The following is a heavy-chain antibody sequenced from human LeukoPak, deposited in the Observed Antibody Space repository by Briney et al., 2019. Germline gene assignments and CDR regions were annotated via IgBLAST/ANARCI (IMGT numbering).Heavy chain of an antibody. CDR3: ARHGYGSGSYYGPVGY. CDR2: IYPGDSDT. D-gene: IGHD3-10*01. Sequence: GESLKISCKGSGYSFTSYWIGWVRQMPGKGLEWMGIIYPGDSDTRYSPSFQGQVTISADKSISTAYPQWSSLKASGTAMYYCARHGYGSGSYYGPVGYWGQGTLVTVSS. J-gene: IGHJ4*02. V-gene: IGHV5-51*01. CDR1: GYSFTSYW.